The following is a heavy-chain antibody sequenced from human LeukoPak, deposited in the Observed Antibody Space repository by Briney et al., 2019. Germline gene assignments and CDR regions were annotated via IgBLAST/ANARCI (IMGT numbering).Heavy chain of an antibody. Sequence: SVKVSCKASGGTFSSYAISWVRQAPGQGLEWMGRIIPIFGTANYAQKFQGRVTITTDESTSTAYMELSSLRSEDTAVYYCARPGNPHYDSSGYSNFDYWGQGTLVTVSS. CDR3: ARPGNPHYDSSGYSNFDY. D-gene: IGHD3-22*01. J-gene: IGHJ4*02. CDR1: GGTFSSYA. CDR2: IIPIFGTA. V-gene: IGHV1-69*05.